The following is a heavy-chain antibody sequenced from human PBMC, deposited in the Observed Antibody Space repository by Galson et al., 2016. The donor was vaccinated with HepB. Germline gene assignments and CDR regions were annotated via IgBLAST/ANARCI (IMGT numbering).Heavy chain of an antibody. CDR2: IHHSGST. D-gene: IGHD6-19*01. CDR1: GFTFSNYG. J-gene: IGHJ4*02. CDR3: ARSKAPGAGPPGLDH. Sequence: LRLSCAASGFTFSNYGMAWVRQPPGKGLEWIGEIHHSGSTNYNPSLESRVAISTEPSKNQFPLKLSSVTAADTAVYYCARSKAPGAGPPGLDHWGQGNLVIVSS. V-gene: IGHV4-34*01.